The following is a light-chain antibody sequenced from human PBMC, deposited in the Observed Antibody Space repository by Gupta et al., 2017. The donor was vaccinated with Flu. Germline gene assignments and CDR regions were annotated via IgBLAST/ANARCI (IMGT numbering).Light chain of an antibody. CDR1: DVIGDD. CDR2: DAT. J-gene: IGKJ2*01. Sequence: PAFSSATAGETIIISSETTDVIGDDMHWYQHKPGETTSFIIEDATILGAGIPTRFSGSGSGTDFTLTIKNIEADDAAYYCCQQYDNYPFTFGQGTKLEIK. V-gene: IGKV5-2*01. CDR3: QQYDNYPFT.